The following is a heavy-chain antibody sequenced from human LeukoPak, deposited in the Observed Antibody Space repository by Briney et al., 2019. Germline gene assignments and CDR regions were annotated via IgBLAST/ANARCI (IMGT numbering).Heavy chain of an antibody. CDR1: GFTFSDYY. J-gene: IGHJ4*02. CDR2: ISRSGSNI. CDR3: ARDAYKFDSSGCFHYFDY. D-gene: IGHD3-22*01. V-gene: IGHV3-11*04. Sequence: GGSLRLFCAASGFTFSDYYMSWLGQAPGKGLEWVSYISRSGSNIYYADSVKGRFTISRDNAKNSLYLQMNSLRAEDTAVYSCARDAYKFDSSGCFHYFDYWGQGTLVTVSS.